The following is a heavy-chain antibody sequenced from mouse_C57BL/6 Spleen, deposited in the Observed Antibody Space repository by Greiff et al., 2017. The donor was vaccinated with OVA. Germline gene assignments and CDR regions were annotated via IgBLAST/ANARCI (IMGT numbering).Heavy chain of an antibody. V-gene: IGHV2-9-1*01. CDR3: ARNPSHYYGSSYYYAMDY. CDR2: IWTGGGT. J-gene: IGHJ4*01. D-gene: IGHD1-1*01. Sequence: QVQLQQSGPGLVAPSQSLSITCTVSGFSLTSYAISWVRQPPGKGLEWLGVIWTGGGTNYNSALKSRLSISKDNSKSQVFLKMNSLQTDDTARYYCARNPSHYYGSSYYYAMDYWGQGTSVTVSS. CDR1: GFSLTSYA.